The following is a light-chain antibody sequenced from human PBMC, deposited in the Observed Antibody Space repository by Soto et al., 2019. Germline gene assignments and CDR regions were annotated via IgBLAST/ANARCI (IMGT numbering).Light chain of an antibody. V-gene: IGLV2-8*01. CDR1: SSDVGGKNY. J-gene: IGLJ1*01. CDR3: ISHAGNNNYV. Sequence: QSVLTQPPSASGSPGQSVAISCTGTSSDVGGKNYVSWYQQHPGKAPKLIIYAVTERPSGVPDRFSGSKSGNTASLTVSGLQTEDEADYYCISHAGNNNYVFGTGTKLTVL. CDR2: AVT.